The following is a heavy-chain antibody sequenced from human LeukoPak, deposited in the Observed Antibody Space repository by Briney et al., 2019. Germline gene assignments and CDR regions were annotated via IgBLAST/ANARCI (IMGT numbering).Heavy chain of an antibody. CDR1: GGTFNTYA. CDR3: ARALWGDGYSYGYGNY. J-gene: IGHJ4*02. Sequence: SVKVSCKASGGTFNTYAISWVRQAPGQGLEWMGRIIPILGRTNYAQKFQGRVTITADISTTTAYMELSSLRSEDTAVYYCARALWGDGYSYGYGNYWGQGTLVTVSS. CDR2: IIPILGRT. D-gene: IGHD5-18*01. V-gene: IGHV1-69*10.